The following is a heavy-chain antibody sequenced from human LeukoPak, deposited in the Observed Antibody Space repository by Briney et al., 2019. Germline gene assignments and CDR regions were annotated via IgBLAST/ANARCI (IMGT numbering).Heavy chain of an antibody. J-gene: IGHJ6*03. V-gene: IGHV5-51*01. Sequence: GESLKISCKGSGYSFTSYWIGWVRQMPGKGLEWMGITYPGDSDTRYSPSFQGQVTTSADKSISNAYLQWSSLKASDTAMYYCARLGYQLLNYYYYYYMDVWGKGTTVTVSS. D-gene: IGHD2-2*01. CDR1: GYSFTSYW. CDR3: ARLGYQLLNYYYYYYMDV. CDR2: TYPGDSDT.